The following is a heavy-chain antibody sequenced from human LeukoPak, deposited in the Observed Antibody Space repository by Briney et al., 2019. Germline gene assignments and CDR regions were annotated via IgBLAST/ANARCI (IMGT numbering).Heavy chain of an antibody. CDR2: IFYTGTT. V-gene: IGHV4-39*07. CDR3: ARDPSRSCAGGNCFSS. CDR1: GGSIGSDNYY. J-gene: IGHJ5*02. Sequence: SETLSLTCTVSGGSIGSDNYYWDWIRQPPGTGLEFIAGIFYTGTTYYNPSLKSRVTISVATSTNQFSLNLRPVSAADTAVYYCARDPSRSCAGGNCFSSWGQGTLVIVSS. D-gene: IGHD2-15*01.